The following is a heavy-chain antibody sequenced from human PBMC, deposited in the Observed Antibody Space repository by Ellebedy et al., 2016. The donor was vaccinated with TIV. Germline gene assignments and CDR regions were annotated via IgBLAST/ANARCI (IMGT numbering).Heavy chain of an antibody. V-gene: IGHV3-15*07. CDR1: GFTFSNAW. J-gene: IGHJ4*02. CDR2: IKSKTDGGTT. Sequence: ETLSLTCAASGFTFSNAWMNWVRQAPGKGLEWVGRIKSKTDGGTTVYAAPVKDRFTISRDDSKNTLYLQMNSLKTEDTAVYFCSTSLMGNYYNYWGQGTLVTVSS. CDR3: STSLMGNYYNY. D-gene: IGHD2-8*01.